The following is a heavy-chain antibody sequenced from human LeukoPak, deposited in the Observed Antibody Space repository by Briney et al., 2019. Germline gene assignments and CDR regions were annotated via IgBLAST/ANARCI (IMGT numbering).Heavy chain of an antibody. D-gene: IGHD6-19*01. Sequence: GGSLRLCCAASGFTFNNYAMTWVRQAPGKGLEWVSVISGSGGSTYHADSVKGRFTISRDNSKNTLYLQMQSLRAEDTAVYYCAKTPRTSSGWYFDYWGQGTLVTVSS. J-gene: IGHJ4*02. CDR2: ISGSGGST. CDR3: AKTPRTSSGWYFDY. V-gene: IGHV3-23*01. CDR1: GFTFNNYA.